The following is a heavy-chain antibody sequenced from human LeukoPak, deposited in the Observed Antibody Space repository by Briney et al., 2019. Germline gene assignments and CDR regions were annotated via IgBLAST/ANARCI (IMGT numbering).Heavy chain of an antibody. CDR2: ISSSSSFI. Sequence: GGSLRLSCAASGFTFSSYSMNWVRQAPGKGLEWVSSISSSSSFIYYADSVKGRFTISRDNAKNSLYLQMNSLRAEDTAVYYCARGPSIAGSARYYYYMDVWGKGTTVTVSS. CDR3: ARGPSIAGSARYYYYMDV. D-gene: IGHD6-6*01. J-gene: IGHJ6*03. CDR1: GFTFSSYS. V-gene: IGHV3-21*04.